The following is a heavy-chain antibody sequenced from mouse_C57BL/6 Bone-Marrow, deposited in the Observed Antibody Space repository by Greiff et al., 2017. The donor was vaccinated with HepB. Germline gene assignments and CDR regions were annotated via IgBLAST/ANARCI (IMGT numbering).Heavy chain of an antibody. V-gene: IGHV5-6*02. CDR1: GFTFSSYG. CDR2: ISSGGSYT. Sequence: EVKLVESGGDLVKPGGSLKLSCAASGFTFSSYGMSWVRQTPDKRLEWVATISSGGSYTYYPDSVKGRFTISRDNAKNTLYLQMSSLKSEDTAMYYCARHLLSFAYWGQGTLVTVSA. D-gene: IGHD2-1*01. CDR3: ARHLLSFAY. J-gene: IGHJ3*01.